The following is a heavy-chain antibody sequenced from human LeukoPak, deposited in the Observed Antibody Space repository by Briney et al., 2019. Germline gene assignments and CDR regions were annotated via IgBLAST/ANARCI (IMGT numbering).Heavy chain of an antibody. J-gene: IGHJ4*02. D-gene: IGHD2-8*01. CDR3: ARGPIVYQ. Sequence: SETLSLTCAVYGGSLSGYYWSWIRQPPGKGLEWIGEINHSGSTNYNPSLKSRVSISVDTSKNQVSLKLRSVTAADTAVYYCARGPIVYQWGQGTLVTVSS. CDR2: INHSGST. V-gene: IGHV4-34*01. CDR1: GGSLSGYY.